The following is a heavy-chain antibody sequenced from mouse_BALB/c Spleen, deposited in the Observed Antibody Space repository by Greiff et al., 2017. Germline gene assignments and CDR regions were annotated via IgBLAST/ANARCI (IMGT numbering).Heavy chain of an antibody. CDR3: ARTLTTATGAMDY. Sequence: EVMLVESGGGLVKPGGSLKLSCAASGFTFSSYAMSWVRQSPEKRLEWVAEISSGGSYTYYPDTVTGRFTISRDNAKNTLYLEMSSLRSEDTAMYYCARTLTTATGAMDYWGQGTSVTVSS. J-gene: IGHJ4*01. CDR1: GFTFSSYA. V-gene: IGHV5-9-4*01. D-gene: IGHD1-2*01. CDR2: ISSGGSYT.